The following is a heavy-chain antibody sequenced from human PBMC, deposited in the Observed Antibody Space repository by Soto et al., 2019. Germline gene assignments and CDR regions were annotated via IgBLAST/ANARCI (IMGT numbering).Heavy chain of an antibody. CDR1: GYTFTSYG. D-gene: IGHD6-19*01. V-gene: IGHV1-18*01. CDR3: ARPKARGPPYSSGWMYNCFVP. J-gene: IGHJ5*02. Sequence: QVQLVQSGAEVKKPGASVKVSCKASGYTFTSYGISWVRQAPGQGLEWMGWISAYNGNTNYAQKLHGRVTMTTYPSTSTASMEVRSLRSDDTVVNYCARPKARGPPYSSGWMYNCFVPWGQRTLVTVSS. CDR2: ISAYNGNT.